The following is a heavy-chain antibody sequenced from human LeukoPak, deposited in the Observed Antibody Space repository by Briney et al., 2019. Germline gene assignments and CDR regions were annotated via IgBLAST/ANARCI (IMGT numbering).Heavy chain of an antibody. D-gene: IGHD3-10*01. V-gene: IGHV4-4*02. CDR1: GGSISSSNW. J-gene: IGHJ5*02. Sequence: PSETLSLTCAVSGGSISSSNWWSWVRQPPGKGLEWIGEIYHSGSTNYNPSLKSRVTISLDTSKSQFSLKVRYVTAADTAFYYCARPWRNYYDSGSSDPWGQGTLVTVSS. CDR3: ARPWRNYYDSGSSDP. CDR2: IYHSGST.